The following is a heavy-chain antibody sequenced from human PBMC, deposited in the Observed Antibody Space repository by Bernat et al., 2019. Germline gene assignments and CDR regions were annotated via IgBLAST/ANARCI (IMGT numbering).Heavy chain of an antibody. J-gene: IGHJ6*02. CDR2: SNPSGGST. Sequence: QVQLVQSGAEVKKPGASVKVSCKASGYTFTSYYMHWVRQAPGQGLEWMGISNPSGGSTSYAQKFQGRVTMTRDTTTSTVYMELSSLRSEDTAVYYCARSFYDSSGYYYYYYYYGMDVWGQGTTVTVSS. CDR1: GYTFTSYY. V-gene: IGHV1-46*01. CDR3: ARSFYDSSGYYYYYYYYGMDV. D-gene: IGHD3-22*01.